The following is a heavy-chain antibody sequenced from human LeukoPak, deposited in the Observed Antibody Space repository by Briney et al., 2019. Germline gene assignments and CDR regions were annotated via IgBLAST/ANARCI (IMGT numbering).Heavy chain of an antibody. CDR1: GFTFSSYA. V-gene: IGHV3-23*01. D-gene: IGHD3-16*02. CDR3: ARGLDYVWGSYPFDY. J-gene: IGHJ4*02. Sequence: GGSLRLSCAASGFTFSSYAMSWVRQAPGKGLEWVSAISGSGGSTYYADSVKGRFTISRDNSKNTLYLQMNSLRAEDTAVYYCARGLDYVWGSYPFDYWGQGTLVTVSS. CDR2: ISGSGGST.